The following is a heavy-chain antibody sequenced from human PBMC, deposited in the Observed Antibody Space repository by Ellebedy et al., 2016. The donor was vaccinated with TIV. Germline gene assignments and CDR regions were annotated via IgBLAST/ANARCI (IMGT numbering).Heavy chain of an antibody. CDR2: IYRTGET. Sequence: MPSETLSLTCTVSGGSIGTYYWSWLRQSPGKPLECIGYIYRTGETNYNPSLKSRVTMSLDTAKNQFSLSLTSVTAADTAVYYCARRTSVRTFDHWGQGTLVAVSS. CDR3: ARRTSVRTFDH. D-gene: IGHD3-3*01. V-gene: IGHV4-4*09. CDR1: GGSIGTYY. J-gene: IGHJ4*02.